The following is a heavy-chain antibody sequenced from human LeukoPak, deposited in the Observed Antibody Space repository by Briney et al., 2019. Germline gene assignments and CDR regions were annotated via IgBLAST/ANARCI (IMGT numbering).Heavy chain of an antibody. CDR3: TKSNSGDSPKPTFDY. J-gene: IGHJ4*02. Sequence: AGGSLRLSCAGSGFTFGNHYITWIRQAPGKGLDWISYTDSSGDTIYYADSVKGRFTISRDNSKNTLYLQMNSLRAEDTAVYYCTKSNSGDSPKPTFDYWGQGTLVTVSS. CDR2: TDSSGDTI. D-gene: IGHD2-15*01. CDR1: GFTFGNHY. V-gene: IGHV3-11*01.